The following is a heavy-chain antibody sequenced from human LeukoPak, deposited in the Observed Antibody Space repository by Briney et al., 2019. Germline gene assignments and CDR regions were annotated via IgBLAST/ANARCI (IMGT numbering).Heavy chain of an antibody. CDR2: ISGSGDII. CDR1: GFTFSDYY. D-gene: IGHD3-16*02. CDR3: AREEKMTKSVIERDAFDL. V-gene: IGHV3-11*04. J-gene: IGHJ3*01. Sequence: GGSLRLSCVAPGFTFSDYYMSWIRQVPGKGLGWISYISGSGDIIYYADSVKGRFTISRDNAKTSLFLQMKSLGLEDTAVYFCAREEKMTKSVIERDAFDLWGQGTPVSVSS.